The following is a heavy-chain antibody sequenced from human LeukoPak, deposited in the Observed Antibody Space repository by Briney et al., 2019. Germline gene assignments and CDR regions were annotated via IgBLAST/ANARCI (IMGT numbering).Heavy chain of an antibody. D-gene: IGHD2-2*01. J-gene: IGHJ4*02. CDR1: GFTFSSYG. CDR3: TRGAPFVVVVPAAILFDY. Sequence: GGSLRLSCAASGFTFSSYGMIWVRQPPGQGREWVGFIRSKAYGGTTEYAASVKGRFTISRDDSKSIAYLQMNSLKTEDTAVYYCTRGAPFVVVVPAAILFDYWGQGTLVTVSS. V-gene: IGHV3-49*04. CDR2: IRSKAYGGTT.